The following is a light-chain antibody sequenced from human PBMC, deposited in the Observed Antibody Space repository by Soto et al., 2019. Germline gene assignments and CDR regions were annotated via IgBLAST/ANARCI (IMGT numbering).Light chain of an antibody. Sequence: EFVLTPSPGTLSLSPVGRATLSCRASQSVSSNYLAWYRQKPGQAPRLLIYGASKRATGIPDRFSGSGSGTDFTLTISRLEPEDFAVYCCQQYGESPWTFGQGTKVDIK. CDR1: QSVSSNY. J-gene: IGKJ1*01. V-gene: IGKV3-20*01. CDR3: QQYGESPWT. CDR2: GAS.